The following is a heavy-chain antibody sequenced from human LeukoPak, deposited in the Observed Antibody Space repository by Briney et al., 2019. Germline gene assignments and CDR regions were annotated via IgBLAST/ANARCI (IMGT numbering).Heavy chain of an antibody. Sequence: GGSLRLSCAASGFTVSSNYMSWVRQAPGKGLEWVSVIYSGGTTYYADSVKGRFTFSRDNSKNTLYLQMNSLRVEDTAVYYCAKVAKYYYGSETYYFFEQWGQGTPVTASS. D-gene: IGHD3-10*01. CDR1: GFTVSSNY. V-gene: IGHV3-53*01. CDR3: AKVAKYYYGSETYYFFEQ. J-gene: IGHJ4*02. CDR2: IYSGGTT.